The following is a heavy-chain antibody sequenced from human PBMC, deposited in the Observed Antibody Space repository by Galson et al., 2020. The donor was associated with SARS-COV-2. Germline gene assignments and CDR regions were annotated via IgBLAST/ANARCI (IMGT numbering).Heavy chain of an antibody. J-gene: IGHJ4*02. CDR1: GGSITNSDHC. D-gene: IGHD3-16*01. Sequence: SQTLSLTCQVSGGSITNSDHCWDWVRQSSGKGLEWIGSIYSDGTTYYASSLYSRVTVSLDMSNNQFSLTVTSMTAADAAVYFCARHFAGGKVGRRPDVCSPSWVRGTLVSVSS. CDR2: IYSDGTT. CDR3: ARHFAGGKVGRRPDVCSPS. V-gene: IGHV4-39*07.